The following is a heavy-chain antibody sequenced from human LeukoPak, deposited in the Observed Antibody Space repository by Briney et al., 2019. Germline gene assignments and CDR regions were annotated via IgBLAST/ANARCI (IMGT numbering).Heavy chain of an antibody. D-gene: IGHD1-26*01. CDR1: GGSFSGYY. CDR3: ARSRGAKVYDY. Sequence: SETLSLTCAVYGGSFSGYYWSWIRQPPGKGLERIGEINHSGSTNYNPSLKSRVTISVDTSKNQFSLKLSSVTAADTAVYYCARSRGAKVYDYWGQGTLVTVSS. V-gene: IGHV4-34*01. CDR2: INHSGST. J-gene: IGHJ4*02.